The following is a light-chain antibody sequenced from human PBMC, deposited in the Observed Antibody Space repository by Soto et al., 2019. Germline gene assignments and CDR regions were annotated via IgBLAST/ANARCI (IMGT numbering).Light chain of an antibody. CDR2: DVS. CDR3: LSYTSNSTLYV. V-gene: IGLV2-14*01. Sequence: QSALTQPASVSGSPGQSITISCTGTSSDVGGYNYVSWYQQHPGKAPKLMIYDVSNRPSGVSYRFSGSKSGNTASLTISGLQSEDEADYYCLSYTSNSTLYVFGTGTKLTVL. J-gene: IGLJ1*01. CDR1: SSDVGGYNY.